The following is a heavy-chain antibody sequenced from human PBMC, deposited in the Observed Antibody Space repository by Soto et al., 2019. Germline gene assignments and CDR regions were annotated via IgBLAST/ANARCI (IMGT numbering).Heavy chain of an antibody. CDR3: ARMGGMVVAATRFRFDP. CDR1: GGTFSSYA. Sequence: QVQLVQSGAEVKKPGSSVKVSCKASGGTFSSYAISWVRQAPGQGLEWMGGIIPIFGTANYAQKFQGRVTITADESTSTAYMELSSLRSEDTAVYYWARMGGMVVAATRFRFDPWGQGTLVTVSS. J-gene: IGHJ5*02. V-gene: IGHV1-69*01. D-gene: IGHD2-15*01. CDR2: IIPIFGTA.